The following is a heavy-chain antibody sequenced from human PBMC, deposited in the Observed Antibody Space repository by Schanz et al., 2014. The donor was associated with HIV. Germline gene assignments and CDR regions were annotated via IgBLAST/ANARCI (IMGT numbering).Heavy chain of an antibody. Sequence: EVQLLESGGGLVQPGGSLRLSCAVSGFTITSYGMSWVRQAPGKGLEWVSTISAGVGTASYADSVKGRFTISRDNSKKMLFLQMNRPRAEDTAVYYCAIRTPMISFGAFDIWGRGTMVTVSS. J-gene: IGHJ3*02. CDR2: ISAGVGTA. CDR1: GFTITSYG. V-gene: IGHV3-23*01. CDR3: AIRTPMISFGAFDI. D-gene: IGHD3-16*01.